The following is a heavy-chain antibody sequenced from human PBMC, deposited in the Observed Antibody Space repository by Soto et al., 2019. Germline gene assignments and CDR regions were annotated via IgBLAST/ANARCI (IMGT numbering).Heavy chain of an antibody. CDR1: GGTFSSYD. Sequence: QMQLVQSVAEVRKPGSSVKVSCQASGGTFSSYDISWVRQAPGQGLAWMGGIVPFFGKANSAQSFQGRVTITADESTSTAYMELSSLRTEDTAVYSCARARFGALLNWAFDPWGQGTLVTVSS. V-gene: IGHV1-69*01. D-gene: IGHD3-10*01. CDR3: ARARFGALLNWAFDP. CDR2: IVPFFGKA. J-gene: IGHJ5*02.